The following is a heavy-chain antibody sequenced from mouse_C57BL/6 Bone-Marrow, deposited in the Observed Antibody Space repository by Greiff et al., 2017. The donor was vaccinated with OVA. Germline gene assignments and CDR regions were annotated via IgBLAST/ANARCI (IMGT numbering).Heavy chain of an antibody. D-gene: IGHD1-1*01. CDR2: IYPRSGNT. Sequence: QVQLQQSGAELARPGASVKLSCKASGYTFTSYGISWVKQRTGQGLEWIGEIYPRSGNTYYNEKFKGKATLTADKSSSTAYMELRSLTSEDSAVYFCARKLLRSAWFAYWGQGTLVTVSA. CDR3: ARKLLRSAWFAY. J-gene: IGHJ3*01. V-gene: IGHV1-81*01. CDR1: GYTFTSYG.